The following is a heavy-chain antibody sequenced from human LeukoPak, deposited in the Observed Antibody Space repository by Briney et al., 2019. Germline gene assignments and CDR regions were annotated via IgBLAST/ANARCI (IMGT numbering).Heavy chain of an antibody. V-gene: IGHV3-23*01. CDR1: GFTFSSYA. Sequence: PGGSLRLSCAASGFTFSSYAMSWVRQAPGKGLEWVSAISGSGGSTYYADSVRGRFTISRDNSKNTLYLQMNSLRAEDTAVYYCARREPKVPAARYWGQGTLVTVSS. D-gene: IGHD2-2*01. CDR2: ISGSGGST. J-gene: IGHJ4*02. CDR3: ARREPKVPAARY.